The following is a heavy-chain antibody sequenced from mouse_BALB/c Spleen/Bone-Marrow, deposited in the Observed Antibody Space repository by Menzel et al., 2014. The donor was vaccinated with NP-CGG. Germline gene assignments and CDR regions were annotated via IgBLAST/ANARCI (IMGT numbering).Heavy chain of an antibody. Sequence: EVKLMESGAELVKPGASVKLSCTASGFNIKDTYIHWVKQRPEQGLEWIGRIDPANGNTKYDPKFQGKATITADTSSNTAYLQLSSLTSEGTAVYYCAEITTAAYYVMDYWGQGTSVTVSS. V-gene: IGHV14-3*02. CDR1: GFNIKDTY. CDR3: AEITTAAYYVMDY. J-gene: IGHJ4*01. D-gene: IGHD1-2*01. CDR2: IDPANGNT.